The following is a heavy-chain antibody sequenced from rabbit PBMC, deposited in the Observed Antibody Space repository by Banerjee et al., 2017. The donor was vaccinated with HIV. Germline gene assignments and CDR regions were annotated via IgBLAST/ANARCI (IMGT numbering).Heavy chain of an antibody. V-gene: IGHV1S40*01. CDR2: IDTGSGSA. Sequence: QSLEESGGDLVKPGASLTLTCTASGFSFSSGYYMYWVRQAPGKGLEWIACIDTGSGSAWYASWVNGRFTISKTSSTTVTLQMTSLTAADTATYFCARNYGTGSYDLWGPGTLVTVS. CDR1: GFSFSSGYY. J-gene: IGHJ4*01. CDR3: ARNYGTGSYDL. D-gene: IGHD7-1*01.